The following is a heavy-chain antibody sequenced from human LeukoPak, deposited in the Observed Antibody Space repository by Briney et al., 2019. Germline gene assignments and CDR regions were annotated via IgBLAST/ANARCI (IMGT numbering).Heavy chain of an antibody. J-gene: IGHJ4*02. CDR3: ARGRGSGAFDN. CDR1: GFTFGSAA. Sequence: GGSLRLSCVASGFTFGSAAMTWVRQAPGKGLEWVSGTSGSDGGTYYADSVKGRFTISRDNSKNTLYLQMNSLRVEDTAIYYCARGRGSGAFDNWGQGTLVTVSS. CDR2: TSGSDGGT. V-gene: IGHV3-23*01. D-gene: IGHD2-8*02.